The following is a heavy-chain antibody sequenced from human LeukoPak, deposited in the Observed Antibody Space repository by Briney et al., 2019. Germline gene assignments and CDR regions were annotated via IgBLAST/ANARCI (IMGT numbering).Heavy chain of an antibody. Sequence: PSETLSLTCAVYGGSFSGYYWSWIRQPPGKGLEWIGEINHGGSTSYNPSLKSRVTISVDTSKNQFSLKLSSVTAADTAVYYCARRLTGATRLRNWGQGTLVTVSS. J-gene: IGHJ4*02. CDR1: GGSFSGYY. V-gene: IGHV4-34*01. CDR2: INHGGST. CDR3: ARRLTGATRLRN. D-gene: IGHD1-7*01.